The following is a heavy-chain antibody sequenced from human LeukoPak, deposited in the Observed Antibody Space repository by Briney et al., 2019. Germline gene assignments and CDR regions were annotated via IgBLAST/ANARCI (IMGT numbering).Heavy chain of an antibody. CDR2: ISAYNGNT. V-gene: IGHV1-18*01. J-gene: IGHJ5*02. Sequence: GASVKVSCKASGYTFTSYGISWVRQAPGQGLEWMGWISAYNGNTNYAQKLQGRVTMTTDTSTSTAYMELRSLRSDDTAVYYCARSGGGYCSGGSCSKGDNWFDPWGQGTLVTVSS. CDR3: ARSGGGYCSGGSCSKGDNWFDP. D-gene: IGHD2-15*01. CDR1: GYTFTSYG.